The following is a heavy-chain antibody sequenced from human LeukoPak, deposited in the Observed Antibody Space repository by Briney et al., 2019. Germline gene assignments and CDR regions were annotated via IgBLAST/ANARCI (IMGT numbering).Heavy chain of an antibody. J-gene: IGHJ1*01. V-gene: IGHV4-39*01. CDR2: IYYSGST. D-gene: IGHD3-22*01. CDR3: ARVYYYHSSAHYRYFQH. Sequence: SETLTLTCTGSGGSISISTYYWGWIRQSPGKGLEWIGSIYYSGSTYYNPSLKSRVTVSVDTSKNQFSLKLSSVTAADTAVYYCARVYYYHSSAHYRYFQHSGQGTLVTVSS. CDR1: GGSISISTYY.